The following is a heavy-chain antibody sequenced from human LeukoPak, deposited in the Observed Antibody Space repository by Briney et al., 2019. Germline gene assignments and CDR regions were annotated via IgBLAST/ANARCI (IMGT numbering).Heavy chain of an antibody. CDR1: GGSISSSNW. Sequence: SGTLSLTCAVSGGSISSSNWWSWVRQPPGKGLEWIGEIYHSGSTNYNPSLKSRVTISVDKSKNQFSLKLSSVTAADTAVYYCARKRDYYDSSGYYTYCDYWGQGALVTVSS. D-gene: IGHD3-22*01. J-gene: IGHJ4*02. CDR2: IYHSGST. CDR3: ARKRDYYDSSGYYTYCDY. V-gene: IGHV4-4*02.